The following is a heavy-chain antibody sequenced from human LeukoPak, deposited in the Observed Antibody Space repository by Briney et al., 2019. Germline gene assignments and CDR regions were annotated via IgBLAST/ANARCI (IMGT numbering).Heavy chain of an antibody. CDR3: AKHGLGGPYDY. Sequence: GGSLRLSCAASGFTFSSYGMHWVCQAPCKWLEWVAVISHDGSNKYYADSVKGRFTISRDNSKNTLYLQMNSLRAEDTAVYYCAKHGLGGPYDYWGQGTLVTVSS. D-gene: IGHD2-15*01. CDR2: ISHDGSNK. CDR1: GFTFSSYG. V-gene: IGHV3-30*18. J-gene: IGHJ4*02.